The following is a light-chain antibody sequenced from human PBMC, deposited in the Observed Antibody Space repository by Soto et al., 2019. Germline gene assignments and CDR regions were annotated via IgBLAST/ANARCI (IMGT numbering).Light chain of an antibody. V-gene: IGLV2-14*03. CDR1: SSDVGGYNY. CDR3: SSYTTSNTRQIV. Sequence: QSVLTQPPSVSGSPGQSITISCTGTSSDVGGYNYVSWYQHHPGKAPKLMIYDVSNRPSGVPNRFSGSKSGNTASLTISGLQPEDEADYYCSSYTTSNTRQIVFGTGTKVTVL. J-gene: IGLJ1*01. CDR2: DVS.